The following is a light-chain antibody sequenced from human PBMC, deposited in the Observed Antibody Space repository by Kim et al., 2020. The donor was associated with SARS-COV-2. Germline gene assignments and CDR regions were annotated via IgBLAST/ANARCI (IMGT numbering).Light chain of an antibody. CDR2: GAS. J-gene: IGKJ1*01. CDR3: EQTYTSWT. V-gene: IGKV1-39*01. Sequence: DIQMTQSPFSLSASVGDRVTITCRASQRIASYLHWYQQKPGKAPNLLIYGASSLQSGVPSRFSGSGAGTDFTLTISSLHPEDFATYYCEQTYTSWTFGPRTKMDIK. CDR1: QRIASY.